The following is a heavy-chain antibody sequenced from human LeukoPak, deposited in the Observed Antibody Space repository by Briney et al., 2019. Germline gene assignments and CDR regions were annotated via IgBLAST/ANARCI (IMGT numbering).Heavy chain of an antibody. V-gene: IGHV1-46*01. CDR2: INPSGGST. CDR3: ATHYYDSSGYYSYGN. Sequence: ASVKVSCKASGYTFTGYYMHWVRQAPGQGLEWMGIINPSGGSTSYAQKFQGRVTMTRDTSTSTVYMELSSLRSEDTAVYYCATHYYDSSGYYSYGNWGQGTLVTVSS. J-gene: IGHJ4*02. D-gene: IGHD3-22*01. CDR1: GYTFTGYY.